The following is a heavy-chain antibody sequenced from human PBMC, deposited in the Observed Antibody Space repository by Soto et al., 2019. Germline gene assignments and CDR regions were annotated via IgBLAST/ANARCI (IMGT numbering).Heavy chain of an antibody. V-gene: IGHV4-39*01. CDR2: IYYSGST. CDR1: GGSISSSSYY. D-gene: IGHD6-19*01. CDR3: AGHEQRAYSSGFEDNYFDY. J-gene: IGHJ4*02. Sequence: QLQLQESGPGLVKPSETLSLTCTVSGGSISSSSYYWGWIRQPPGKGLEWIGSIYYSGSTDYNPSLKSRVTISVDTAKNHVSLKLSSVAAADTTVYYCAGHEQRAYSSGFEDNYFDYWGQGTLVTVSS.